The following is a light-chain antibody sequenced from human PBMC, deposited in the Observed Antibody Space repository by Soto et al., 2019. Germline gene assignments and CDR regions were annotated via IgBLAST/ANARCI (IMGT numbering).Light chain of an antibody. CDR1: QSVPSNY. CDR2: GTS. J-gene: IGKJ1*01. V-gene: IGKV3-20*01. CDR3: HQYGRSPRGT. Sequence: DIVLTQSPGTLSLSPGERATLSCWASQSVPSNYLAWYQQKPGQAPRLLMYGTSSRATGIPDRFSGSGSGTDFTLTISSLEPEDFAVYYCHQYGRSPRGTFGQGTKVEIK.